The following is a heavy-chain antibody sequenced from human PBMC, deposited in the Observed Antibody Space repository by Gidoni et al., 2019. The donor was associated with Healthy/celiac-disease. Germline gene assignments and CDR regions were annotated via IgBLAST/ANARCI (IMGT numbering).Heavy chain of an antibody. CDR1: GYTFTRYD. CDR2: MNPTSGNT. D-gene: IGHD3-3*01. Sequence: QVQLVQSGAEVNKPGASVKVSCTASGYTFTRYDINRVRQATGQGLEWMGWMNPTSGNTGYEQKFQGRGTMTRNTSISTGYMELSSRRSEDTAVYYCARGTMVIFGVGIQPDAFDIWGQGTMVTVSS. V-gene: IGHV1-8*01. CDR3: ARGTMVIFGVGIQPDAFDI. J-gene: IGHJ3*02.